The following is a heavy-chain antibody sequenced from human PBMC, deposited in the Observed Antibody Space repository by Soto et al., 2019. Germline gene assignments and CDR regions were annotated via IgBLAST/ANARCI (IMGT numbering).Heavy chain of an antibody. CDR3: ARGQYYYDSSGPQYYFDY. V-gene: IGHV4-30-4*01. Sequence: PSETLSLTCTVSGGSISSGDYYWSWIRQPPGKGLEWIGYIYYSGSTYYNPSLKSRVTISVDTSKNQFSLKLSSVTAADTAVYYCARGQYYYDSSGPQYYFDYWGQGTLVTVSS. CDR2: IYYSGST. J-gene: IGHJ4*02. CDR1: GGSISSGDYY. D-gene: IGHD3-22*01.